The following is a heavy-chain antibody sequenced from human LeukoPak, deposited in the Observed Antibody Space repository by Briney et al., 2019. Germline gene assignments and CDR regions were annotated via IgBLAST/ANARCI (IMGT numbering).Heavy chain of an antibody. J-gene: IGHJ4*02. CDR3: ARGPKNVLLWCGGRAGKKWQLQLDY. D-gene: IGHD3-10*01. Sequence: SETLSLTCTVSGGSISSHYWIWIRQSPEKGLEWIGDISSSGSTGYNPSLRSRVTISLDTSKNQFSLNLSSVTAADTAVYYCARGPKNVLLWCGGRAGKKWQLQLDYWGQGTLVTVYS. V-gene: IGHV4-59*11. CDR1: GGSISSHY. CDR2: ISSSGST.